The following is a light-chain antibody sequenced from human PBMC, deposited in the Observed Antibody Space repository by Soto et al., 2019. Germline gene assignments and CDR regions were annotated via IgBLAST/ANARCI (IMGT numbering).Light chain of an antibody. Sequence: QSALTQPASVSGSPGQSFTVSCTGTSSDVGGFKYVSWYRHHPGKAPKLMIYEVSNRPSGVSNRFSGSKSGNTASLTISGLQAEDEADYYCASYTSSGSYVVFGGGTKLTVL. J-gene: IGLJ2*01. CDR1: SSDVGGFKY. CDR3: ASYTSSGSYVV. CDR2: EVS. V-gene: IGLV2-14*01.